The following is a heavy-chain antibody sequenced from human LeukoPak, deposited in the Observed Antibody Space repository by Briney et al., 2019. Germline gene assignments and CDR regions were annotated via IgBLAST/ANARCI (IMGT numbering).Heavy chain of an antibody. CDR1: GFTFSSYT. CDR3: AREGGDSDDFDY. D-gene: IGHD2-21*02. Sequence: GGSLRLSCAASGFTFSSYTMHWVRRAPGKGLEWVAVIANDERFRLSADSVKGRFTISRDNSKDTLFLQMNSLRPEDTALYYCAREGGDSDDFDYWGQGTLVTVPS. J-gene: IGHJ4*02. V-gene: IGHV3-30*04. CDR2: IANDERFR.